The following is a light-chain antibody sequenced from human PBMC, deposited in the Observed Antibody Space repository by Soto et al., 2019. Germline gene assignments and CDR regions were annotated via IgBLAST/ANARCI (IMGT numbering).Light chain of an antibody. CDR2: GAS. J-gene: IGKJ1*01. V-gene: IGKV3-15*01. Sequence: EIVMTQSPATLSVSPGERATLSCRASQSVGINLAWYQQKPGQAPRLLIYGASTRATGIPTRFRGSGSGTEFTITISGLQSEDFAVYYCQYYNNWALWTFGQGTKVEIK. CDR1: QSVGIN. CDR3: QYYNNWALWT.